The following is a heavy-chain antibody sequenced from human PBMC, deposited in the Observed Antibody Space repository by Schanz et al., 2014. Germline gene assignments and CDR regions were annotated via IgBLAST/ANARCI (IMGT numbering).Heavy chain of an antibody. V-gene: IGHV1-46*01. Sequence: QVHLVQSGAEVHKPGASLKISCKASGYTFTNFFLHWVRQAPGQGLEWMGIINPIGGSTTYAQKFRGAVTLTTDTSTDTAYMELRSLRSDDTAVYYCARDLISSGWYGWGQGTLVTVSS. CDR2: INPIGGST. CDR1: GYTFTNFF. J-gene: IGHJ4*02. D-gene: IGHD6-19*01. CDR3: ARDLISSGWYG.